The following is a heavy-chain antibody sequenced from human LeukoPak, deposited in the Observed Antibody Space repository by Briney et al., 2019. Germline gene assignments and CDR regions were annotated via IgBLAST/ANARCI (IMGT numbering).Heavy chain of an antibody. CDR1: GGSFSGYY. CDR2: INHSGST. D-gene: IGHD5-12*01. CDR3: ASRVADDYRGYYYYYYGMDV. Sequence: PSETLSLTCAVYGGSFSGYYWSWIRQPPGKRLEWIGEINHSGSTNYNPSLKSRVTISVDTSKNQFSLKLSSVTAADTAVYYCASRVADDYRGYYYYYYGMDVWGQGTTVTVSS. J-gene: IGHJ6*02. V-gene: IGHV4-34*01.